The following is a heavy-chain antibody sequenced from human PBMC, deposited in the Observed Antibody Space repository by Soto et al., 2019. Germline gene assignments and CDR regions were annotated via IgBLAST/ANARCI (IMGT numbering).Heavy chain of an antibody. CDR1: GGSSSSYY. CDR3: ARDSMTIHYYYYYGMDV. J-gene: IGHJ6*02. V-gene: IGHV4-4*07. Sequence: PSDTLSLTCPVSGGSSSSYYWSWIRQPAGKGLEWIGRIYTSGSTNYNPSLKSRVTMSVDTSKNQFSLKLSSVTAADTAVYYCARDSMTIHYYYYYGMDVWGQGTTVTVSS. D-gene: IGHD2-2*02. CDR2: IYTSGST.